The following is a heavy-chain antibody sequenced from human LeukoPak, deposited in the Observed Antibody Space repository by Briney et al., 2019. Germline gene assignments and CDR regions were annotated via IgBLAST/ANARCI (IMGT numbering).Heavy chain of an antibody. D-gene: IGHD5-24*01. V-gene: IGHV3-30*04. CDR1: GFTFSSYA. Sequence: PGRSLRLSCAASGFTFSSYAMHWVRQAPGKGLEWVAVISYDGSNKYYADSVKGRFTISSDNSKNTPYLQMNSLRAEDTAVYYCARDLRDGGRGARGTLATASA. CDR3: ARDLRDGGR. J-gene: IGHJ4*02. CDR2: ISYDGSNK.